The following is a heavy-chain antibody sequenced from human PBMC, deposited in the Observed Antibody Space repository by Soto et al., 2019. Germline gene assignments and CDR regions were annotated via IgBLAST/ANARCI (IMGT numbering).Heavy chain of an antibody. CDR3: VKDRVQLWFPFHY. CDR1: GFIFSSYA. CDR2: ISGSGDIT. D-gene: IGHD5-18*01. J-gene: IGHJ4*02. V-gene: IGHV3-23*01. Sequence: EVQLLESGGGLVQPGGSLRLSCAASGFIFSSYAMSWVRQAPGKGLEWVAVISGSGDITNYADSVKGRFTISRDNSKNTLHLQMNSLRAEDTAVYYCVKDRVQLWFPFHYWGQGTLVTVSS.